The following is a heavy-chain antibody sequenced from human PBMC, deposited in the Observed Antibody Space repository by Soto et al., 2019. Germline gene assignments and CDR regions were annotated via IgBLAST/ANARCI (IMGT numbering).Heavy chain of an antibody. CDR1: GYTFSNDW. D-gene: IGHD3-9*01. CDR2: IYPGDSDT. J-gene: IGHJ4*02. CDR3: ARLHGRDWSNAVDY. V-gene: IGHV5-51*01. Sequence: GESLKISCKASGYTFSNDWIAWVRKMPGKGLEWMGIIYPGDSDTRYSPSFQGQITFSADTSISTAFLQWGRLRASDTAMYYCARLHGRDWSNAVDYWGQGTLVTVSS.